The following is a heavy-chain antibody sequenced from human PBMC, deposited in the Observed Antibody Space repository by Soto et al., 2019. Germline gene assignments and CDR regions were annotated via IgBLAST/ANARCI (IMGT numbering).Heavy chain of an antibody. J-gene: IGHJ5*02. V-gene: IGHV1-69*13. CDR3: AREDYYGSGRIGSFYP. Sequence: SVKVSCKASGGTFSSYAISWVRQAPGQGLEWMGGIIPIFGTANYAQKFQGRVTITADESTSTAYMELSSLRSEDTAVYYCAREDYYGSGRIGSFYPWGQGTLVTVSS. CDR2: IIPIFGTA. CDR1: GGTFSSYA. D-gene: IGHD3-10*01.